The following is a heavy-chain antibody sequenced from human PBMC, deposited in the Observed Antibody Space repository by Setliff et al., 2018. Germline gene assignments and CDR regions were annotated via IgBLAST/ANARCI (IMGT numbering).Heavy chain of an antibody. Sequence: GGSLRLSCAASGFIFRSYEMNWVRQAPGKGLEWVSYISSSSSSIYYADSVKGRFTISRDNAKNSLYLQMNSLRAEDTAVYYCARGRWGIDYWGQGTLVTVSS. J-gene: IGHJ4*02. V-gene: IGHV3-48*03. CDR1: GFIFRSYE. CDR3: ARGRWGIDY. CDR2: ISSSSSSI. D-gene: IGHD7-27*01.